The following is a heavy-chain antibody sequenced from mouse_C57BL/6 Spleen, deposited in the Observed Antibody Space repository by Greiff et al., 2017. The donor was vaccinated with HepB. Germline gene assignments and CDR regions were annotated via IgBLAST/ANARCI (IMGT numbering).Heavy chain of an antibody. D-gene: IGHD1-1*01. J-gene: IGHJ2*01. CDR1: GFNIKDYY. V-gene: IGHV14-1*01. Sequence: EVQLQQSGAELVRPGASVKLSCTASGFNIKDYYMHWVKQRPEQGLEWIGRIDPEDGDTEYAPKFQGKATMTADTSSNPAYLQLSSLTSEDTAVYYCTGFTTVVATDYFDYWGQGTTLTVSS. CDR3: TGFTTVVATDYFDY. CDR2: IDPEDGDT.